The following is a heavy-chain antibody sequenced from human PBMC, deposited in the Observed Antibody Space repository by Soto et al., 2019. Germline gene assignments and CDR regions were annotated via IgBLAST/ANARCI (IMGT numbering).Heavy chain of an antibody. V-gene: IGHV3-11*01. CDR2: ISSSGSTI. CDR3: ARVMDSSGWLNWFDP. J-gene: IGHJ5*02. CDR1: GFTFSDYY. D-gene: IGHD6-19*01. Sequence: GGSLRLSCAASGFTFSDYYMSWIRQAPGKGLEWVSYISSSGSTIYYADSVKGRFTISRDNAKNSLYLQMNSLRAEDTAVYYCARVMDSSGWLNWFDPWGQGTLVTVSS.